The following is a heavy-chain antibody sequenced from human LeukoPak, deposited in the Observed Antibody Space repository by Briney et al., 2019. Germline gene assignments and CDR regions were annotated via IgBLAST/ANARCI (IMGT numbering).Heavy chain of an antibody. CDR3: ARDHNYAFDN. Sequence: PGGSLRLSCTASGFPFIDYSMNWVRQAPGKGLEWISYIGIESGNTKYADSVKGRFTISADKAKNSLYLQMNSLRVEDTAVYYCARDHNYAFDNWGQGTLVSVSS. CDR1: GFPFIDYS. CDR2: IGIESGNT. J-gene: IGHJ4*02. D-gene: IGHD1-1*01. V-gene: IGHV3-48*01.